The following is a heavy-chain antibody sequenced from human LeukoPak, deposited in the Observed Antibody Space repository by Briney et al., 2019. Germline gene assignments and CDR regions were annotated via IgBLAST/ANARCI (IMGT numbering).Heavy chain of an antibody. V-gene: IGHV1-2*06. CDR2: INPNSGGT. Sequence: ASVKVSCKASGYTFTGYYMHWVRQAPGQGLEWMGRINPNSGGTNYAQKFQGRVTMTTDTSTSTAYMELRSLRSDDTAVYYCAREDSYCGGDCYNWFDPWGQGTLVTVSS. CDR1: GYTFTGYY. J-gene: IGHJ5*02. CDR3: AREDSYCGGDCYNWFDP. D-gene: IGHD2-21*02.